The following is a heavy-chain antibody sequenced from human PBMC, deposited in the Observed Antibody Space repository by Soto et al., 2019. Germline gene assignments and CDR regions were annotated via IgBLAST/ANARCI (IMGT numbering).Heavy chain of an antibody. D-gene: IGHD2-2*01. Sequence: SGPTLVNPTQTLTLTCTFSGFSLSTSGVGVGWIRQPPGKALEWLALIYWDDDKRYSPSLKSRLTITKDTSKNQVVLTMTNMDPVDTATYYCAHRGYCSSTSCYVVGAFDIWGQGTMVTVSS. CDR1: GFSLSTSGVG. CDR3: AHRGYCSSTSCYVVGAFDI. J-gene: IGHJ3*02. V-gene: IGHV2-5*02. CDR2: IYWDDDK.